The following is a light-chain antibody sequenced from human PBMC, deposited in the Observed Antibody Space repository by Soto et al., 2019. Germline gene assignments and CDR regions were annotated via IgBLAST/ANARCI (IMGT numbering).Light chain of an antibody. Sequence: QSALTQPPSASGSPGQSVTISCTGTSSDVGGYNYVSWYQQYPGKAPKLIIYEVYKRPSGVPDRFSGSKSGNTAALTVSGLQAEDEADYYCSSYVGTNSYVFGPGTKVTVL. J-gene: IGLJ1*01. CDR3: SSYVGTNSYV. CDR2: EVY. CDR1: SSDVGGYNY. V-gene: IGLV2-8*01.